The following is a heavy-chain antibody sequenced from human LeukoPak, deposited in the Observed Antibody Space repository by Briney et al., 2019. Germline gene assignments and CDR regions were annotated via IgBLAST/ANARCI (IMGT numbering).Heavy chain of an antibody. CDR2: IYYSGST. CDR3: ARVARLGELSSYNWFDP. V-gene: IGHV4-59*01. D-gene: IGHD3-16*02. J-gene: IGHJ5*02. Sequence: SETLSLTCTVSGGSIRSYYWSWMRQPPGKGLEWIGYIYYSGSTNYNPSLKSRVTISVDTSKNQFSLKLSSVTAADTAEYYCARVARLGELSSYNWFDPWGQGTLVTVSS. CDR1: GGSIRSYY.